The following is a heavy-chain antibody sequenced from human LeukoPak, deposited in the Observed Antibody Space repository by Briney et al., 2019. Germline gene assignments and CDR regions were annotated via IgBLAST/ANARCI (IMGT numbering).Heavy chain of an antibody. CDR2: INPSGGST. CDR1: GYTFTSYY. J-gene: IGHJ4*02. Sequence: ASVKVSCKASGYTFTSYYMHWVRQAPGQGLEWMGIINPSGGSTSYAQKFQGRVTMTRDTSTSTVYMELSSLRSEDTAVYYCAGSPGVYSSGFRAGSDYWGQGTLVTVSS. D-gene: IGHD6-19*01. V-gene: IGHV1-46*03. CDR3: AGSPGVYSSGFRAGSDY.